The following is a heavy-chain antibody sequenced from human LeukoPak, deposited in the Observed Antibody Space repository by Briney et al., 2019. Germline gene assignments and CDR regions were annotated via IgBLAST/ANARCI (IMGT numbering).Heavy chain of an antibody. CDR1: GGSISSSSYY. Sequence: SETLSLTCTVSGGSISSSSYYWGWIRQPPGQGLEWIGSIYYSGSTYYNPSLKSRVTISVDTSKNQFSPKLSSVTAADTAVYYCASTGGYYYYFDYWGQGTLVTVSS. D-gene: IGHD3-22*01. J-gene: IGHJ4*02. V-gene: IGHV4-39*01. CDR2: IYYSGST. CDR3: ASTGGYYYYFDY.